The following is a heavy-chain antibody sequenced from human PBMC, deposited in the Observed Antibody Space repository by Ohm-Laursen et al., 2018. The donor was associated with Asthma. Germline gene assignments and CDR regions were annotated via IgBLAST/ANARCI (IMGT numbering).Heavy chain of an antibody. V-gene: IGHV3-23*01. D-gene: IGHD3-16*02. CDR1: GFTFSSYT. CDR2: VSGLDSGAHT. Sequence: SLRLSCAAPGFTFSSYTMSWVRQAPGKGLEWLSIVSGLDSGAHTYYADSVKGRFTISRDNSKSTLFLQMNSLRAEDTAVYYCAKVVLMDVWGQGTTVTVSS. J-gene: IGHJ6*02. CDR3: AKVVLMDV.